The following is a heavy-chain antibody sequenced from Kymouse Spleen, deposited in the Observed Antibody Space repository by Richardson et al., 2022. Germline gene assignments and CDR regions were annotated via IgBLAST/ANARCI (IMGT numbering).Heavy chain of an antibody. D-gene: IGHD4-17*01. Sequence: EVQLVESGGGLVKPGGSLRLSCAASGFTFSSYSMNWVRQAPGKGLEWVSSISSSSSYIYYADSVKGRFTISRDNAKNSLYLQMNSLRAEDTAVYYCARDDYGDYYYYYYYGMDVWGQGTTVTVSS. J-gene: IGHJ6*02. CDR2: ISSSSSYI. V-gene: IGHV3-21*03. CDR1: GFTFSSYS. CDR3: ARDDYGDYYYYYYYGMDV.